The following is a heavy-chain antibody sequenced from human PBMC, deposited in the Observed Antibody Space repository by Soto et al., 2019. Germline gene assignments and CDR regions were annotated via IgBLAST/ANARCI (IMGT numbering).Heavy chain of an antibody. CDR2: ISLYSDGT. J-gene: IGHJ5*02. Sequence: QVQLVQSGGEVKRPGASVKVSCKTSGYTFSNYGITWVRQAPGQPLEWLGRISLYSDGTNYAQKFQGRGSMTTDTSTTTAYMELRSLRSDDTAVYYCARVVPGAEAWFGPWGQGTLVTVSS. D-gene: IGHD2-2*01. V-gene: IGHV1-18*01. CDR1: GYTFSNYG. CDR3: ARVVPGAEAWFGP.